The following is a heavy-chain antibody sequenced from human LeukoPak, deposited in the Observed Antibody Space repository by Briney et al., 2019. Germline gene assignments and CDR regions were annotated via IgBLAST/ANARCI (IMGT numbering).Heavy chain of an antibody. V-gene: IGHV4-39*01. CDR2: IYYSGST. CDR3: ASTNLGYCSGGSCYSFSYYFDY. J-gene: IGHJ4*02. Sequence: SETLSLTCSVSGGSISSSSYYWGWIRQPPGKGLEWIGSIYYSGSTYDNPSLKSRVTISVDTSKNQFTLKLSSVTAADTAVYYCASTNLGYCSGGSCYSFSYYFDYWGQGTLVTVSS. D-gene: IGHD2-15*01. CDR1: GGSISSSSYY.